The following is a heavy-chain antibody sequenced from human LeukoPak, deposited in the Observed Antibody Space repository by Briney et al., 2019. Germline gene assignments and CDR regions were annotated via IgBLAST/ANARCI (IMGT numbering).Heavy chain of an antibody. CDR2: INPNSGDT. Sequence: ASVKVSCKASGYTFTGYYMHGVRQAPGQGREWMGWINPNSGDTNYAQKFKGRVTMTRDTSISTAYMELSRLRSDDTAVYYCARDFRGAAFDYWGQGTLVTVSS. V-gene: IGHV1-2*02. D-gene: IGHD3-10*01. J-gene: IGHJ4*02. CDR1: GYTFTGYY. CDR3: ARDFRGAAFDY.